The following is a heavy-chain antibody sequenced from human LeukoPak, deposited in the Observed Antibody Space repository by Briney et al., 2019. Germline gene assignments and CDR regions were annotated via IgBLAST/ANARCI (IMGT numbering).Heavy chain of an antibody. J-gene: IGHJ3*02. D-gene: IGHD1/OR15-1a*01. CDR3: ARHGGTVAINDAFDI. Sequence: SETLSLTCTVSGGSIIRYYWSWIRQPPGKGLEWSGYIYYSGRISYNPSLKSRVTISADTSNNQFSLKLDSVTAADTAVYFCARHGGTVAINDAFDIWGQGTMVTVSS. V-gene: IGHV4-59*08. CDR2: IYYSGRI. CDR1: GGSIIRYY.